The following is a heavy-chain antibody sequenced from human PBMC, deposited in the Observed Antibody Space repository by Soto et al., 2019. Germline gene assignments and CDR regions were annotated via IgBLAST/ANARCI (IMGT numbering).Heavy chain of an antibody. CDR1: GYTLTTSG. CDR3: ARQGSWPYYYYGLDV. Sequence: QVQLVQSGPEVRKPGASVKVSCEASGYTLTTSGISWVRQVPGQGLEWMGWISTYNGDTNSAQNFQGRVLMTADTSTGTAYMELMSLKSDDTAVYYCARQGSWPYYYYGLDVWGQGTTVTLSS. V-gene: IGHV1-18*01. CDR2: ISTYNGDT. J-gene: IGHJ6*02. D-gene: IGHD1-26*01.